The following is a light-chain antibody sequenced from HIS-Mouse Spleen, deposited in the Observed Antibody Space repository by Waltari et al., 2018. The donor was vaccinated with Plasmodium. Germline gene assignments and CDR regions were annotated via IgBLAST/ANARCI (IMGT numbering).Light chain of an antibody. CDR2: AAS. CDR1: QSISNY. Sequence: DIQMTQSPSSLSASVGDRVTITCRASQSISNYLNWYQQKPGKAPKFLIYAASTLQSGVPSRVSGSGSATDFTLTISSLQPEDFATYYCQQSYSTWTFGQGTKVEIK. CDR3: QQSYSTWT. J-gene: IGKJ1*01. V-gene: IGKV1-39*01.